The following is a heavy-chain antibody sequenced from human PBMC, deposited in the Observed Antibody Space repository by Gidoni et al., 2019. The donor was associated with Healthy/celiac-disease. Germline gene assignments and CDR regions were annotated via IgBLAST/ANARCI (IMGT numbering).Heavy chain of an antibody. CDR1: GFTFSSYS. Sequence: SLSLSCAASGFTFSSYSMNWVRQAPGKGLERVSSISSSSSYIYYADSVKGRFTISRDNAKNSLYLQMNSLRAEDTAVYYCARDFIYVVRGPNWFDPWGQGTLVTVSS. J-gene: IGHJ5*02. CDR2: ISSSSSYI. V-gene: IGHV3-21*01. D-gene: IGHD3-10*01. CDR3: ARDFIYVVRGPNWFDP.